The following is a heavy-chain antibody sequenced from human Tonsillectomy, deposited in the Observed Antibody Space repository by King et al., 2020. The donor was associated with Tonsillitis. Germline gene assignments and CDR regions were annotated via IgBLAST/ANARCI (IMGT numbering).Heavy chain of an antibody. D-gene: IGHD2-21*01. CDR3: ARVPTDDSLIAENDAFDI. CDR1: GGSISNYY. V-gene: IGHV4-4*07. Sequence: VQLPESGPGLVKPSETLSLTCTVSGGSISNYYWSWIRQPAGKGLEWIGRFYTSGSTNYNPSLKSRVTMSVDTSKNTFSLKLTSVTAADTAVYYCARVPTDDSLIAENDAFDIWGQGTMVTVSS. CDR2: FYTSGST. J-gene: IGHJ3*02.